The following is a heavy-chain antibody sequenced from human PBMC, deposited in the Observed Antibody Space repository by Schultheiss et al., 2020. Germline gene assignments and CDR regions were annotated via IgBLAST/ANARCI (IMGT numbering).Heavy chain of an antibody. CDR2: IYTSGST. J-gene: IGHJ3*02. D-gene: IGHD1-26*01. CDR3: ARDAEWEPSEINDAFDI. V-gene: IGHV4-4*07. Sequence: SETLSLTCTVSGGSISNYYWSWIRQPAGKGLEWIGRIYTSGSTNYNPSLKSRVTISLDTSKDHFSLRLSSVTAADTAVYYCARDAEWEPSEINDAFDIWGKGTMVTVSS. CDR1: GGSISNYY.